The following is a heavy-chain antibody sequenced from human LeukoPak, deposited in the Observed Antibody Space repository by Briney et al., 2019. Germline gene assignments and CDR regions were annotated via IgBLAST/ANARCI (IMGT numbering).Heavy chain of an antibody. Sequence: GGSLRLSCAASGFTFSSYEMNWVRQAPGKGLEWVSYISSSGSTIYYADSVKGRFTISRDNAKNSPYLQMNSLRAEDTAVYYCASSLGFGELEYYYYMDVWGKGTTVTISS. CDR2: ISSSGSTI. CDR3: ASSLGFGELEYYYYMDV. CDR1: GFTFSSYE. V-gene: IGHV3-48*03. J-gene: IGHJ6*03. D-gene: IGHD3-10*01.